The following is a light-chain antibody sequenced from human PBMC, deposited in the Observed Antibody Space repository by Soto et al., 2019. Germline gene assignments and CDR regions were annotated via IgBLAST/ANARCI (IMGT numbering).Light chain of an antibody. CDR1: SSDVGSYNF. CDR2: DVS. Sequence: QSALTQPPSVSGSPGQSVTISCTGTSSDVGSYNFVSWYQQHPGKAPKFMIYDVSRRPSGVPDRFSGSRSANTASLTISGLQADDEADYYCCSYAGSYTLIFGGGTKLTVL. J-gene: IGLJ2*01. V-gene: IGLV2-11*01. CDR3: CSYAGSYTLI.